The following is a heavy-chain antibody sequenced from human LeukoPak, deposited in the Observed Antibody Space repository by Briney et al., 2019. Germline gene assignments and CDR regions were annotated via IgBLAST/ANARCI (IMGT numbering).Heavy chain of an antibody. D-gene: IGHD3-9*01. J-gene: IGHJ4*02. CDR1: GYTCTSYG. V-gene: IGHV1-18*01. CDR3: ARDAPWYYDILTGYPLPRVFDY. CDR2: ISAYNGNT. Sequence: GASVKVSCKASGYTCTSYGISWVRQAPAEGLEWMGWISAYNGNTNYAQKLQGRVTMTTDTSTSTAYMELRSLRSADTAVYYCARDAPWYYDILTGYPLPRVFDYWGQGTLVTVPS.